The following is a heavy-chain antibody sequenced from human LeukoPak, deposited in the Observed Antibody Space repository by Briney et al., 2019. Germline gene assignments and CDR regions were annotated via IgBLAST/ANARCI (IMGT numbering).Heavy chain of an antibody. J-gene: IGHJ4*02. Sequence: PGESLRLSCAASGFTFSNAWMSWVRQAPGKGLEWVGRIKSKTEGGTIDYAAPVKGRFTISRDNSKSTLYLQMDSLRTEDTSIYYCVRGLWTAMGAGAYWGQGTLVAVSS. V-gene: IGHV3-15*01. CDR3: VRGLWTAMGAGAY. D-gene: IGHD5-18*01. CDR1: GFTFSNAW. CDR2: IKSKTEGGTI.